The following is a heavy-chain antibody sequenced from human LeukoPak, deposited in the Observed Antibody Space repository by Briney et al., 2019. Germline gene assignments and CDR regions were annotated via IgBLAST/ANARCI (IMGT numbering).Heavy chain of an antibody. J-gene: IGHJ4*02. V-gene: IGHV3-7*01. CDR2: IKQDGSER. D-gene: IGHD5-12*01. CDR3: ARGLRAT. CDR1: GFTFSDHW. Sequence: GRSLRLSCAASGFTFSDHWMTWVRQAPGKGLEWVANIKQDGSERYYVDSVTGRFTISRDNAKNSLFLQMNSLRAEDTAVYYCARGLRATWGQGTLVAVSS.